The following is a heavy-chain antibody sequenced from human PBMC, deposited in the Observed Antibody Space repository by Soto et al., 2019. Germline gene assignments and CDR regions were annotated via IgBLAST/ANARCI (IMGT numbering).Heavy chain of an antibody. D-gene: IGHD3-16*01. Sequence: QVQLVQSGAEVKKPGASVKVSCKASGYTFTSYDINWVRQATGQGLEWMGWMNPNSDNTGYAQKFQGRLTMTRNTSKSTPNTEPSTLKSHHTAVYYSPRKRGGGYFDYWRQGILVTVSS. CDR1: GYTFTSYD. CDR2: MNPNSDNT. J-gene: IGHJ4*02. V-gene: IGHV1-8*01. CDR3: PRKRGGGYFDY.